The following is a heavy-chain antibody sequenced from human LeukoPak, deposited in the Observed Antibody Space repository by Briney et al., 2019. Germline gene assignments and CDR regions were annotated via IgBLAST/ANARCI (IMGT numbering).Heavy chain of an antibody. V-gene: IGHV1-3*03. D-gene: IGHD6-19*01. CDR2: ITTGRGET. Sequence: ASVKVSCKASGYTFTDYALHSVRQAPGQSLEWMGWITTGRGETRYSQDFQRRITLTRDKSANTVYMDLSDLTSEDTAVYYCARGGQQWRGGNYFDSWGQGTLVAVSS. CDR3: ARGGQQWRGGNYFDS. J-gene: IGHJ4*02. CDR1: GYTFTDYA.